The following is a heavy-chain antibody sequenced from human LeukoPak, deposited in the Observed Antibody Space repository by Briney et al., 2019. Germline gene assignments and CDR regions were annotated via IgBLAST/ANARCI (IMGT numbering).Heavy chain of an antibody. CDR1: GGSISSSSYY. CDR2: IYYSGST. V-gene: IGHV4-39*07. Sequence: SETLSLTCTVSGGSISSSSYYWGWIRQPPGKGLEWIGSIYYSGSTYYNVSLKSRVTISLDTSKNQFSLKLSSVTAADTAVYFCARDVRYYDSSGLDYWGQGTLVTVSS. CDR3: ARDVRYYDSSGLDY. J-gene: IGHJ4*02. D-gene: IGHD3-22*01.